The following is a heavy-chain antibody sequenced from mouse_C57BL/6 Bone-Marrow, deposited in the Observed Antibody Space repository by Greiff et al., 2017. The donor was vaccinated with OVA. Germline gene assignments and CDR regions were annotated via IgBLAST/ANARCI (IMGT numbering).Heavy chain of an antibody. CDR3: ARVTTVVVPYFDV. J-gene: IGHJ1*03. V-gene: IGHV5-16*01. CDR2: INYDGSST. CDR1: GFTFSDYY. D-gene: IGHD1-1*01. Sequence: EVKLVESEGGLVQPGSSMKLSCTASGFTFSDYYMAWVRQVPEKGLEWVANINYDGSSTYYLDSLKSRFIISRDNAKNILYLQMSSLKSEDTATYYCARVTTVVVPYFDVWGTGTTVTVSS.